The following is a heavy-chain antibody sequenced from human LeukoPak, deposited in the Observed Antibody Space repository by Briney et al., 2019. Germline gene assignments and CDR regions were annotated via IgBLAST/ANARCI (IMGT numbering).Heavy chain of an antibody. CDR3: ARGFSSGWYYY. CDR2: INPNSGGT. Sequence: ASVKVSCKASAYTFTDYYMHWVRQAPGQGLEWMGWINPNSGGTNYAQKFQGRVTMTRDTSISTAYMELSSLRSDDTAVYYCARGFSSGWYYYWGQGTLVTVSP. D-gene: IGHD6-13*01. V-gene: IGHV1-2*02. CDR1: AYTFTDYY. J-gene: IGHJ4*02.